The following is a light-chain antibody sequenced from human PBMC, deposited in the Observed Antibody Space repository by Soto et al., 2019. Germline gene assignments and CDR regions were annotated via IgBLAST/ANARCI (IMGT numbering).Light chain of an antibody. V-gene: IGKV3-15*01. J-gene: IGKJ5*01. CDR2: GAS. Sequence: EIVMTQSPATLSVSPGERATLSCRASQSVSSNLAWYQQKPGQAPRLLIYGASTRATGIPARFSGSGSGTDFTLTISRLEREDFAVYYCQQYGSSPITFGQGTRLEIK. CDR1: QSVSSN. CDR3: QQYGSSPIT.